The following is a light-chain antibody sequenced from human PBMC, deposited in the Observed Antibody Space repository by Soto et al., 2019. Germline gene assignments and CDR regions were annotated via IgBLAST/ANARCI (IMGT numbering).Light chain of an antibody. V-gene: IGKV3-20*01. CDR2: GAS. J-gene: IGKJ4*01. CDR1: QSVSSSY. Sequence: EIVLAQSPGTLSLSPGERATLSCRASQSVSSSYLAWYQQKPGKAPRLLIYGASSRATGIPDRLSGSGSGTDFTLTIRRLEPEDFAVYYCQQYGSSPTFGGGTKVDIK. CDR3: QQYGSSPT.